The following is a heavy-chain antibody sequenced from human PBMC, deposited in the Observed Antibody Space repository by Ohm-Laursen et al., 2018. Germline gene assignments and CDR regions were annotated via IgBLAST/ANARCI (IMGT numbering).Heavy chain of an antibody. D-gene: IGHD3-10*01. CDR1: GGSIDVYY. CDR2: IYYKGST. V-gene: IGHV4-59*01. CDR3: ARDSSTMARGLSFSSYGLDV. Sequence: TLSLTCTISGGSIDVYYWSWLRQSPGKGLQWIGQIYYKGSTKYNPSLRSRVTMSVNTSKNQFSLRLSSVTAADTAVYYCARDSSTMARGLSFSSYGLDVWGQGTTVTVSS. J-gene: IGHJ6*02.